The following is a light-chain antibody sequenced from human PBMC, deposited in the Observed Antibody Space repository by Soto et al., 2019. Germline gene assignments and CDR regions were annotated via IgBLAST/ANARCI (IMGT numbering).Light chain of an antibody. J-gene: IGKJ4*01. CDR1: QSVSSSY. CDR2: GAS. CDR3: QQYGSSPT. V-gene: IGKV3-20*01. Sequence: IVLPQSPGTLSLAPGERDTLSCRASQSVSSSYLAWYQQKRGQAPRLLVYGASSRATGIPDRFSGSGSGTDFTLTISRLEPADSAVYYCQQYGSSPTFGGGTKVDIK.